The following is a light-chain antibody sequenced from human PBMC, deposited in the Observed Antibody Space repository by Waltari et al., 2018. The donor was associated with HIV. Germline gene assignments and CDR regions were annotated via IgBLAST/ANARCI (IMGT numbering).Light chain of an antibody. J-gene: IGLJ3*02. V-gene: IGLV1-40*01. CDR3: QSYDIRLSGVWV. Sequence: SVLTQPTSVSGAPGQGVTITCTGNNSNIGAPSAVHWYRQSPGTAPKLVIYGDSIRPSGVPDRFSGSRSGASVSLDITGLRAEDEGDYYCQSYDIRLSGVWVFGGGTKLTVL. CDR1: NSNIGAPSA. CDR2: GDS.